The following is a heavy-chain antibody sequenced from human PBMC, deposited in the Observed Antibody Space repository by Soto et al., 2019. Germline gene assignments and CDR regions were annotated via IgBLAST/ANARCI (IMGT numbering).Heavy chain of an antibody. CDR2: IYCDDDK. V-gene: IGHV2-5*02. J-gene: IGHJ4*02. D-gene: IGHD2-21*01. CDR1: GFSLSTSGVG. CDR3: AYSSWQNFDY. Sequence: QLTLKESGPTLVKPTQTLTLTCTFSGFSLSTSGVGVGWIRQPPGKALEWLTLIYCDDDKRYNPSLKSRLTITKDTCKNQVVLTMTNMDPVDTATYYCAYSSWQNFDYWGQGTLVTVSS.